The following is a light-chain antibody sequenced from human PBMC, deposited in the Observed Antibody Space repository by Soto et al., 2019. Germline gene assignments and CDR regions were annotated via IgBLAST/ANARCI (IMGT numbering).Light chain of an antibody. J-gene: IGKJ3*01. CDR3: QRTYNAPYT. CDR1: DSIDRY. CDR2: AAS. V-gene: IGKV1-39*01. Sequence: DIQMTQSPSSLSAFVGDTVTISCRATDSIDRYLNWYQQKPGQAPRVLITAASTLESGVPSRFSGSGSGTDFTPTINNLQPEDFATYYCQRTYNAPYTFGPGTKVAIK.